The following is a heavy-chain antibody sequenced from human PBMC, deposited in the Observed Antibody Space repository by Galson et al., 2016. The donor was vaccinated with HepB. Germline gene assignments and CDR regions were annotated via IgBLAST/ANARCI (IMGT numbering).Heavy chain of an antibody. CDR1: GFTVSSNY. J-gene: IGHJ4*02. V-gene: IGHV3-53*01. CDR2: IYSGGST. Sequence: SLRLSCAASGFTVSSNYMTWVRQAPGKGLEWVSVIYSGGSTYYADSVKGRFIISRDNSKNTLYLQMNSLRAEDTAVYYCVRGGYGSSSFVGDQWGQGTLVTVSS. D-gene: IGHD5-18*01. CDR3: VRGGYGSSSFVGDQ.